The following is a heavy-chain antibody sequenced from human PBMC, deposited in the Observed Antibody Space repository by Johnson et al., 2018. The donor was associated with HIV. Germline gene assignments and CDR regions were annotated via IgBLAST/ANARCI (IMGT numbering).Heavy chain of an antibody. CDR1: GFTFSSYG. CDR2: IRYDGSNK. Sequence: QVQLVESGGGVVQPGGSLRLSCAASGFTFSSYGMNWVRQAPGKGLEWVAFIRYDGSNKYYADSVKGRFPICKDNSKNTLYLQMKSLRAEDTSVYYCAKESKWESRTPHAFDIWGQGALVTVSS. J-gene: IGHJ3*02. CDR3: AKESKWESRTPHAFDI. V-gene: IGHV3-30*02. D-gene: IGHD1-26*01.